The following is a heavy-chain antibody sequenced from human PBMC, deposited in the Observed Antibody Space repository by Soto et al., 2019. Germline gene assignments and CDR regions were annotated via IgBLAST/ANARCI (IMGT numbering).Heavy chain of an antibody. CDR3: ASQGWFGPLKLNYFDY. J-gene: IGHJ4*02. CDR2: IIPIFGTA. V-gene: IGHV1-69*13. CDR1: GGTFSSYA. D-gene: IGHD3-10*01. Sequence: SVKVSCKASGGTFSSYASSWVRQAPGQGLERMGGIIPIFGTANYAQKFQGRVTITADESTSTAYMELSSLRSEDTAVYYCASQGWFGPLKLNYFDYWGQGTLVTVSS.